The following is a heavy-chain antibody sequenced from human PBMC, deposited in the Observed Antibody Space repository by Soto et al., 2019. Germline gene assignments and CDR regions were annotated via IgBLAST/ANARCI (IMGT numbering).Heavy chain of an antibody. J-gene: IGHJ4*02. V-gene: IGHV3-30*18. CDR2: ISYDGSNK. Sequence: LRLSCAASGFTFSSYGMHWVRQAPGKGLEWVAVISYDGSNKYYADSVKGRFTISRDNSKNTLYLQMNSLRAEDTAVYYCAKGYSGNYYGVFGYWGQGSLVTVSS. CDR3: AKGYSGNYYGVFGY. D-gene: IGHD1-26*01. CDR1: GFTFSSYG.